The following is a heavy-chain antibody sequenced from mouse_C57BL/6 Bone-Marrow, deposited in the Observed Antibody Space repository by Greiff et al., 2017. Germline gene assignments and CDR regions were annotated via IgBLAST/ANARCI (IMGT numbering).Heavy chain of an antibody. D-gene: IGHD1-1*01. Sequence: QVQLKQPGAELVKPGASVKLSCKASGYTFTSYWMHWVKQRPGRGLEWIGRIDPNSGGTKYNEKFKGKATLTVDKPSSTAYMQLSSLTSEDSAVYYCARAGYLLDYWGQGTSVTVSS. CDR3: ARAGYLLDY. CDR2: IDPNSGGT. V-gene: IGHV1-72*01. CDR1: GYTFTSYW. J-gene: IGHJ4*01.